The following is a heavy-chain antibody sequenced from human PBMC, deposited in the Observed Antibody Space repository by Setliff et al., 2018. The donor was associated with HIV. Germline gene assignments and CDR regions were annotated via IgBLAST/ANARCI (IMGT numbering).Heavy chain of an antibody. Sequence: KPSETLSLTCTVSGFSISSGYYWGWIRQPPGEGLEWIASTSHSGSTGYNPSLRSRVTISLDTSKNQVSLNMRSVTATDTGVYYCVTTDYSGYDSVWFDPWGQGTLVTVSS. D-gene: IGHD5-12*01. J-gene: IGHJ5*02. CDR3: VTTDYSGYDSVWFDP. CDR2: TSHSGST. V-gene: IGHV4-38-2*02. CDR1: GFSISSGYY.